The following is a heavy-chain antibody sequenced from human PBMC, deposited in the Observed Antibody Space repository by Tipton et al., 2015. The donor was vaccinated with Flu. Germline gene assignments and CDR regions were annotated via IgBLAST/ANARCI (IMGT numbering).Heavy chain of an antibody. CDR2: ASTYNGNT. D-gene: IGHD3-22*01. CDR3: VKENYYDSSGYLDY. V-gene: IGHV1-18*01. J-gene: IGHJ4*02. Sequence: QLVQSGAEVKKPGASVKVSCKASGYTFTSYGISWGRQAPGQGLEWLGWASTYNGNTNYGQKFQGRVTMTTDTSTSTAYMELRSLRSDDTAVYYCVKENYYDSSGYLDYWGQGTLVTVSS. CDR1: GYTFTSYG.